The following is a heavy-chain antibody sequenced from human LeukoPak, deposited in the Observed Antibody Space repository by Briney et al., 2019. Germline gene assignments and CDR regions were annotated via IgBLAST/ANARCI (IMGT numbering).Heavy chain of an antibody. Sequence: ASVKVSCKASGYTFTGYHIHWVRQAPGQGLEWMGWINPNSGDTHYAQRFQGRVTMTRDTSITTAYMELSSLRSEDTAVYYCARALSPYDFWSGYSTWGQGTLVTVSS. V-gene: IGHV1-2*02. J-gene: IGHJ5*02. CDR1: GYTFTGYH. CDR2: INPNSGDT. D-gene: IGHD3-3*01. CDR3: ARALSPYDFWSGYST.